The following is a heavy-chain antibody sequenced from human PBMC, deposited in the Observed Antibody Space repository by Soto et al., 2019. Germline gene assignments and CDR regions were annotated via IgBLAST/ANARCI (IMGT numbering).Heavy chain of an antibody. V-gene: IGHV3-49*04. D-gene: IGHD3-9*01. CDR3: ARLLRYFDWLRV. CDR2: IRSKTYGGTP. J-gene: IGHJ4*02. CDR1: GFTFGDYT. Sequence: GGSLRLSCTASGFTFGDYTMSWVRQAPGKGLEWVGFIRSKTYGGTPEYVASVKGRFTISADKSISTAYLQWSSLKASDTAMYYCARLLRYFDWLRVWGQGTLVTVSS.